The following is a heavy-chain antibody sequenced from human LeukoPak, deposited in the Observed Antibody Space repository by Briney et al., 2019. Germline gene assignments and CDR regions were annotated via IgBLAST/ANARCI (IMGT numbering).Heavy chain of an antibody. V-gene: IGHV1-8*01. J-gene: IGHJ6*02. CDR3: ARGASYQEYYYYYGMDV. CDR2: MNPNSGNT. CDR1: GYTFTGYD. D-gene: IGHD3-16*02. Sequence: ASVKVSCKASGYTFTGYDINWVRQATGQGLEWMGWMNPNSGNTGYAQKFQGRVTMTRNTSISTAYMELSSLRSEDTAVYYCARGASYQEYYYYYGMDVWGQGTTVTVSS.